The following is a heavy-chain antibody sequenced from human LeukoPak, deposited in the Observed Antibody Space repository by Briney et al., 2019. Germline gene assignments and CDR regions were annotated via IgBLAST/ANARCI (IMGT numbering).Heavy chain of an antibody. D-gene: IGHD2-21*02. Sequence: GGSLRLSCAVSGFTFSNYWLSWVRQTPGKGLEWVANINEDGSAKYYVDSVKGRFTISRDNAKNSLYLQMNSLRAEDTAVYYCARSPLSDVGYWGQGTLVTVSS. CDR2: INEDGSAK. CDR1: GFTFSNYW. V-gene: IGHV3-7*01. CDR3: ARSPLSDVGY. J-gene: IGHJ4*02.